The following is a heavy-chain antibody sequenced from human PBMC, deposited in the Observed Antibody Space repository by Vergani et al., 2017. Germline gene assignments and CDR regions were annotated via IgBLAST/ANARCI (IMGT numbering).Heavy chain of an antibody. J-gene: IGHJ4*02. D-gene: IGHD6-19*01. CDR1: GGSFSGYY. Sequence: QVQLQQWGAGLLKPSETLSLTCAVYGGSFSGYYWSWIRQPPGKGLEWIGEINHSGSTNYNPSLKSRVTISVDTSKNQFSLKLSSVTAAYTAVYYCARGKSAYSSGWFLYWGQGTLVTISS. V-gene: IGHV4-34*01. CDR2: INHSGST. CDR3: ARGKSAYSSGWFLY.